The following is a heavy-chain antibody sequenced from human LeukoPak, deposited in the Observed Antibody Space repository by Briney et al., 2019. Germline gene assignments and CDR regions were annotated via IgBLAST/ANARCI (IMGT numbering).Heavy chain of an antibody. Sequence: GGSVRLSCAASGFTFDDYAMHWVRQAPGKGLEWVSLISWDGGSTYYADSVKGRFTISRDNSKNSLYLQMNSLRAEDTASYYCAKDDIAAAGMLDYWGQGTLVTVSS. V-gene: IGHV3-43D*03. D-gene: IGHD6-13*01. CDR3: AKDDIAAAGMLDY. CDR2: ISWDGGST. J-gene: IGHJ4*02. CDR1: GFTFDDYA.